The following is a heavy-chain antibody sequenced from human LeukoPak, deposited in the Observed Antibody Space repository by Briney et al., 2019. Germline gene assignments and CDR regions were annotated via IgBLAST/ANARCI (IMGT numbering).Heavy chain of an antibody. Sequence: ASVKVSCKTSGYTFTNYALHWVRQAPGQRLEWMGWISPGSGNTEYSQKFQGRVTFTRDTSASTAYMDLSSLRSEDTAVYYCASLYSSSTFDYWGQGTLVTVSS. D-gene: IGHD6-6*01. V-gene: IGHV1-3*01. CDR3: ASLYSSSTFDY. J-gene: IGHJ4*02. CDR2: ISPGSGNT. CDR1: GYTFTNYA.